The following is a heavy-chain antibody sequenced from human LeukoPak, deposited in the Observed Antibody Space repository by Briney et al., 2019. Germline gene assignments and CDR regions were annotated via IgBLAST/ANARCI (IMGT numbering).Heavy chain of an antibody. CDR1: GFTFSNAW. V-gene: IGHV3-15*01. D-gene: IGHD1-26*01. CDR3: TTELRWELPPLDY. Sequence: GGSLRLSCAASGFTFSNAWMTWVRQAPGKGLEWVGRIKSKTDGETTAYAAPVKGRFTISRDDSKSMLYLQMNSLKTEDTAVYYCTTELRWELPPLDYWGQGTLVTVSS. CDR2: IKSKTDGETT. J-gene: IGHJ4*02.